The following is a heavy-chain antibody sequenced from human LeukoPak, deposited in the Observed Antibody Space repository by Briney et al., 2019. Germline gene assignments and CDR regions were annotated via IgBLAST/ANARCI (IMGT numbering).Heavy chain of an antibody. J-gene: IGHJ4*02. CDR3: TTELRRKLLGFDY. D-gene: IGHD4/OR15-4a*01. V-gene: IGHV3-15*01. CDR2: IKSKTDGGTT. CDR1: GFTFSNAW. Sequence: GGSLRLSCAASGFTFSNAWMSWVRQAPGRGREWVGRIKSKTDGGTTDYAAPVKGRFTISRDDSKNTLYLQMNSLKTEDTAVYYCTTELRRKLLGFDYWGQGTLVTVSS.